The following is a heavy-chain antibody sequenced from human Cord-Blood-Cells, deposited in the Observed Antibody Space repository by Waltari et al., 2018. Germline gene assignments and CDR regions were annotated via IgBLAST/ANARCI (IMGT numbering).Heavy chain of an antibody. V-gene: IGHV1-8*01. J-gene: IGHJ4*02. CDR2: MKPNSGNT. CDR3: ARVLSGGRVWLFDY. D-gene: IGHD2-15*01. Sequence: QVQLVQSGAEVKKPGASVKVSCTASGYTFTSYDINWVRQATGQGLEWMGWMKPNSGNTGYAQKCQGRVTMTRNTSISTAYMELSSLGSEETAVDYCARVLSGGRVWLFDYWGQGTLVTVSS. CDR1: GYTFTSYD.